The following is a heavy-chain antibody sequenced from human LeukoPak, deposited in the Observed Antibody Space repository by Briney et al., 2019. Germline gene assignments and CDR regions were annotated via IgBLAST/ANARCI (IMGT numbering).Heavy chain of an antibody. J-gene: IGHJ4*02. V-gene: IGHV3-21*01. CDR2: ISSSSSYI. D-gene: IGHD2/OR15-2a*01. CDR3: ARDTSARNYFDY. CDR1: GFTFSSYS. Sequence: PGGSLRLSCAASGFTFSSYSMNWVRKAPGKGLEWVSSISSSSSYIYYADSVKGRFTISRDNAKNSLYLQMNSLRAEDTAVYYCARDTSARNYFDYWGQGTLVTVSS.